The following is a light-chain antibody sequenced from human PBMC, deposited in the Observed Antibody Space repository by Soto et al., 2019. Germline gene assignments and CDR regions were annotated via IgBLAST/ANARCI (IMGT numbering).Light chain of an antibody. CDR1: QSVSSSN. Sequence: EIVFTQSPGTLSLSPGERATLFCRASQSVSSSNLAWYQQKPGQAPRLLIYGASSRDTGIPDRFSGSGSATDFTLTISRLEPEDFAVDYCQQYGSSTLTFGGGTKVDIK. CDR2: GAS. V-gene: IGKV3-20*01. J-gene: IGKJ4*01. CDR3: QQYGSSTLT.